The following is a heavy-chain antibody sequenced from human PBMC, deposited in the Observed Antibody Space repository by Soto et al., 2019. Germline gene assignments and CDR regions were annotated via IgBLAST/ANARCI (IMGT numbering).Heavy chain of an antibody. CDR1: GYTFTSYA. D-gene: IGHD3-22*01. Sequence: ASVKVSCKASGYTFTSYAMHWVRQAPGQRLEWMGWINAGNGNTKYSQKFQGRVTITRDTSASTAYMELSSLRSEDTAVYYCARSLYYYDSSGPRHGNFDYWGQGTLVTVSS. J-gene: IGHJ4*02. V-gene: IGHV1-3*01. CDR3: ARSLYYYDSSGPRHGNFDY. CDR2: INAGNGNT.